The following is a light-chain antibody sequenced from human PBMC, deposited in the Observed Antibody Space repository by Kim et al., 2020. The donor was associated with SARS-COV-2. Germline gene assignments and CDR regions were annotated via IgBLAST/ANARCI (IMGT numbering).Light chain of an antibody. J-gene: IGLJ3*02. CDR2: RNN. CDR3: AAWDDTLNGWV. CDR1: NANIGDKT. Sequence: GRRVTIYSSGSNANIGDKTVNCYQQLPGTALKLLSYRNNQRPSRVPDRVSGARSGTAASLAIGGLESEDEADYYCAAWDDTLNGWVFGGGTQLTVL. V-gene: IGLV1-44*01.